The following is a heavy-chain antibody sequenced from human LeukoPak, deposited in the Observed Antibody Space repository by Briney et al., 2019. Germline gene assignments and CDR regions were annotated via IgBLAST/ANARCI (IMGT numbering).Heavy chain of an antibody. CDR3: ALFWSRYYYGMDG. CDR2: ISSSSSYI. CDR1: GFTFSSYS. V-gene: IGHV3-21*01. J-gene: IGHJ6*02. Sequence: MPGGSLRLSCAASGFTFSSYSMNWVRQAPGKGLEWVSSISSSSSYIYYADSVKGRFTISRDNAKNSLYLQMNSLRAEDTAVYYCALFWSRYYYGMDGWGQGTTVTVSS. D-gene: IGHD3-3*01.